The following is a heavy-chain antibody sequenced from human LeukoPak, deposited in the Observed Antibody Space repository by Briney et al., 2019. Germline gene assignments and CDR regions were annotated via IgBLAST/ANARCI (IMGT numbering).Heavy chain of an antibody. Sequence: SGTLSLTCTVSGGSISSYFWSWIRQPPGKGLEWIGYIYYSGSTNYNPSLKSRVTMSVDTSKNQFSLKLTSVTAADTAVYYCARVVYSGVLMSYFDYWGQGTLVTVSS. CDR3: ARVVYSGVLMSYFDY. J-gene: IGHJ4*02. V-gene: IGHV4-59*01. CDR2: IYYSGST. CDR1: GGSISSYF. D-gene: IGHD3-3*01.